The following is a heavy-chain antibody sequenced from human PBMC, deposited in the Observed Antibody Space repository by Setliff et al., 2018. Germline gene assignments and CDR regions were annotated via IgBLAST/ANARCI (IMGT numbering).Heavy chain of an antibody. CDR2: INHSGSS. V-gene: IGHV4-34*01. CDR3: ARGPRYSGSYYVNY. D-gene: IGHD1-26*01. Sequence: ETLSLTCAVYGGSFSGYYWTWIRQPPGKGLEWIGEINHSGSSNYNPSLKSRVTISVDTSKNQFSLNLSSVTAADTAVYYRARGPRYSGSYYVNYWGQGTPVTVSS. CDR1: GGSFSGYY. J-gene: IGHJ4*02.